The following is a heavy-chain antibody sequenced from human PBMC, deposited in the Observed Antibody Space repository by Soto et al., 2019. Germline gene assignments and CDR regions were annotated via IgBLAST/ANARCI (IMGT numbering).Heavy chain of an antibody. CDR3: AKDNTRDYYYFDV. CDR2: ISWNSGSI. D-gene: IGHD5-18*01. V-gene: IGHV3-9*01. Sequence: GGSLRLSCAASGFTFDDYPMHWVRQAPGKGLEWVSGISWNSGSIGYADSVKGRFTISRDNAKNSLYLQMNSLRAEDTALYYCAKDNTRDYYYFDVWGKGTTVTVSS. J-gene: IGHJ6*03. CDR1: GFTFDDYP.